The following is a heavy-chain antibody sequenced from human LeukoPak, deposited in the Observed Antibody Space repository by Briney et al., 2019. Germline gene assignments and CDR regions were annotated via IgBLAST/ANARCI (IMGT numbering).Heavy chain of an antibody. J-gene: IGHJ3*01. Sequence: GGSLRLSCAASGFTFSDYHMTWIRQAPGKGLEWVSYMSSSSLTIYYADSVKGRFTISRDNAKNSLYLQMNSLRAEDTAVYYCARAFYDSSGGIFGGQGTMVTVSS. CDR1: GFTFSDYH. D-gene: IGHD3-22*01. V-gene: IGHV3-11*04. CDR3: ARAFYDSSGGIF. CDR2: MSSSSLTI.